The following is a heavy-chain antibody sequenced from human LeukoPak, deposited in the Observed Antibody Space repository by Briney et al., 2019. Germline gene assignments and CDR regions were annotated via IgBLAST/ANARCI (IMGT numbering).Heavy chain of an antibody. D-gene: IGHD2-15*01. CDR1: GYTFTSYG. J-gene: IGHJ3*02. CDR3: ARVYVVTDAFDI. CDR2: ISAYNGNT. Sequence: ASVKVSCKASGYTFTSYGIIWVRQAPGQGLEWMGWISAYNGNTNYAQKLQGRVTMTTDTSTSTAYTELSSLRSEDTAVYYCARVYVVTDAFDIWGQGTMVTVSS. V-gene: IGHV1-18*01.